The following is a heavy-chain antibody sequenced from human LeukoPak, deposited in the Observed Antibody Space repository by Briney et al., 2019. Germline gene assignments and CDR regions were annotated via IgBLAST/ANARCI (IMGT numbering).Heavy chain of an antibody. D-gene: IGHD6-13*01. Sequence: GASVKVSCEASGYTFTSYGISWVRQAPGQGLEWMGWVSAYNGNTNYAQKLQGRVTMTTDTSTSTAYMELRSLRSDDTAVYYCARDGSSSWYRYYYYGMDVWGQGTTVTVSS. CDR1: GYTFTSYG. V-gene: IGHV1-18*01. J-gene: IGHJ6*02. CDR3: ARDGSSSWYRYYYYGMDV. CDR2: VSAYNGNT.